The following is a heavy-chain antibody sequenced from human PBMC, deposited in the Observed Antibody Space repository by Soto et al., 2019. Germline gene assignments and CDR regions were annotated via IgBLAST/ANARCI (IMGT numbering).Heavy chain of an antibody. CDR3: TRVGGYYGDYPNFDY. CDR1: GSSISSYY. V-gene: IGHV4-59*01. J-gene: IGHJ4*02. D-gene: IGHD4-17*01. Sequence: SETLSLTCRVSGSSISSYYWSWLRQPPGKGLEWIGNIYYTGGTNYHPSLKSRVIMSVESSKKQFSLRLNSVTAADTAVYYCTRVGGYYGDYPNFDYWGQGALVTVSS. CDR2: IYYTGGT.